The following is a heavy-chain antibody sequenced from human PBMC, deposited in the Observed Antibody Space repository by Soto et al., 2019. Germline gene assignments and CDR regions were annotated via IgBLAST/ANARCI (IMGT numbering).Heavy chain of an antibody. CDR2: MNPNSGNT. CDR3: ASVCVRAVAASGY. J-gene: IGHJ4*02. CDR1: GYALTSYD. D-gene: IGHD6-19*01. Sequence: ASVKVCCKASGYALTSYDINWVRQATGQGLEWMGWMNPNSGNTGYAQKFQGRVTMTRNTSISTAYMELSSLRSEDTAVYYCASVCVRAVAASGYWGQGTLVTVSS. V-gene: IGHV1-8*01.